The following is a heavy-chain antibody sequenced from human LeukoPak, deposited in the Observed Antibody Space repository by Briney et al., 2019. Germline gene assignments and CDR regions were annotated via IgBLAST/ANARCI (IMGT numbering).Heavy chain of an antibody. CDR1: GFTFSSYG. CDR2: TWYDGSNK. D-gene: IGHD2-2*01. Sequence: GGSLRLSGAASGFTFSSYGMQWVRQAPGKGLEWVAVTWYDGSNKYYADSVKGRFTISRDNSKNTLYLQMNSLRAEDTAVYYCARDLRYCSSTSCYALDYWGQGTLVTVSS. V-gene: IGHV3-33*01. CDR3: ARDLRYCSSTSCYALDY. J-gene: IGHJ4*02.